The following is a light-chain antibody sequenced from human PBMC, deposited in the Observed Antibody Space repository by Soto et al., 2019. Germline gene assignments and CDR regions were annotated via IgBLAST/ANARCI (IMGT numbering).Light chain of an antibody. CDR1: QSSSSW. J-gene: IGKJ1*01. Sequence: DIQMTQSPSTLSASVGDRVTITCRASQSSSSWLAWYQQKPGKAPKLLIYKAFSVESGVPSRFSGSGSGTEFTLTISSLQPDDFATYYCQQYNSYPLTFGQGTKVEIK. V-gene: IGKV1-5*03. CDR3: QQYNSYPLT. CDR2: KAF.